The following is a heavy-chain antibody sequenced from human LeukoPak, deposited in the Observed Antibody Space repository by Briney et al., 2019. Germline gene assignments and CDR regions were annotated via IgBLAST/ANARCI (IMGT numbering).Heavy chain of an antibody. J-gene: IGHJ5*02. CDR1: GGSISSGGYS. D-gene: IGHD2-2*01. CDR2: IYHSGRT. Sequence: PSETLCLTCAASGGSISSGGYSWSWIRQPPGKGLEWIGYIYHSGRTYYNPSLKSRVTISVDSSKNQFTLKLSSVTAADTAVYYCARERGYCSSTSCYSWFYPWGQGTLVTVSS. CDR3: ARERGYCSSTSCYSWFYP. V-gene: IGHV4-30-2*01.